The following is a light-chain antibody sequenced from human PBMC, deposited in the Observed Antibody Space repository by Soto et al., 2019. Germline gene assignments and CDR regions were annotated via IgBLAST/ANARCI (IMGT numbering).Light chain of an antibody. Sequence: EIVMTQSPATLSVSPGERATLSCRASQSVSSNLAWYQQKPGQAPRLLIYGASTRATGVPARFSGSGSGTEFTLTISSLQYEDFAVYFCHQYNSWAVTFGGGTKVEIK. CDR2: GAS. J-gene: IGKJ4*01. V-gene: IGKV3-15*01. CDR3: HQYNSWAVT. CDR1: QSVSSN.